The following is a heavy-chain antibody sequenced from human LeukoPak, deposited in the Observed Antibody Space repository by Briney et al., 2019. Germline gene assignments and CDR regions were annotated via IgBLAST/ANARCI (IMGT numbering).Heavy chain of an antibody. J-gene: IGHJ4*02. Sequence: SQTLSLTCAISGDSVSSNSAAWSWIRQSPSRGLGWLGRTYYRSKWYHDFAPSVKSRITINPNTSKNQFSLQLNSVTPEDTAVYDCAREGDSGYLFDDWGQGTLVTVSS. CDR1: GDSVSSNSAA. V-gene: IGHV6-1*01. CDR3: AREGDSGYLFDD. D-gene: IGHD5-12*01. CDR2: TYYRSKWYH.